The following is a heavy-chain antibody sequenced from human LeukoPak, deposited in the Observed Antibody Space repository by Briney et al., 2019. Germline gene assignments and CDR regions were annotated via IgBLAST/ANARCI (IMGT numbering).Heavy chain of an antibody. D-gene: IGHD6-19*01. CDR1: GYSFTSYW. V-gene: IGHV5-51*01. Sequence: GESLKISCKGSGYSFTSYWIGWVRQMPGKGLEWMGIIYPGDSDTRYSPSFQGQVTISADKSISTAYLQWSSLKASDTAMYYCARRVAVAGTDRYHFDYWGQGTLVTVSS. CDR3: ARRVAVAGTDRYHFDY. CDR2: IYPGDSDT. J-gene: IGHJ4*02.